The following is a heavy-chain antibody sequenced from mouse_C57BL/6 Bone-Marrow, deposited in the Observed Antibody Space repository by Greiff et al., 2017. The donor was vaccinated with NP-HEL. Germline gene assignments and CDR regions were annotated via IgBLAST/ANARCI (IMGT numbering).Heavy chain of an antibody. CDR1: GYTFTSYG. J-gene: IGHJ3*01. Sequence: VQLQQSGAELARPGASVKLSCKASGYTFTSYGISWVKQRTGQGLEWIGEIYPRSGNTYNNEKFKGKATLNADKSSSTAYMELRSLTSEDSAVYVGARFYYSNYGAFAYWGQGTLVTVSA. V-gene: IGHV1-81*01. CDR2: IYPRSGNT. CDR3: ARFYYSNYGAFAY. D-gene: IGHD2-5*01.